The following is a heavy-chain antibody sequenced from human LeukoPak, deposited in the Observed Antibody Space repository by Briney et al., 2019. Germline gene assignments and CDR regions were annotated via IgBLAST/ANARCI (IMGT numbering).Heavy chain of an antibody. V-gene: IGHV4-39*01. CDR2: IYYSGST. J-gene: IGHJ4*02. CDR1: GGSISSSSYY. CDR3: ASLRTYDFWSGYEGGIIDY. Sequence: SETLSLTCTVSGGSISSSSYYWGWIRQPPGKGLEWIGSIYYSGSTYYNPSLQSRVTISVDTSKNQFSLKLSSVTAADTAVYYCASLRTYDFWSGYEGGIIDYWGQGTLVTVSS. D-gene: IGHD3-3*01.